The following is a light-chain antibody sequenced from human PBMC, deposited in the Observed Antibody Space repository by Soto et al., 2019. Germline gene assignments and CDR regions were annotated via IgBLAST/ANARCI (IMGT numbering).Light chain of an antibody. CDR3: QVWDISSGHVV. Sequence: SYELTQPPSVSVAPGKTASVACGGSNIGSKSVHWYQKKSGQAPVLVMYYDSDRPSGITERFSGSNSGNTATLTISRVGAGDEADYYCQVWDISSGHVVFGGGTKLTVL. CDR1: NIGSKS. J-gene: IGLJ2*01. CDR2: YDS. V-gene: IGLV3-21*01.